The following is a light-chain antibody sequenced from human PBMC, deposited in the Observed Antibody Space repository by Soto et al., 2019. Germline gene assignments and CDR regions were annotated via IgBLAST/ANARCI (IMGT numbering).Light chain of an antibody. J-gene: IGKJ1*01. V-gene: IGKV1-5*01. CDR2: DAS. CDR3: QQYNAYSQT. Sequence: DIQMTQSPSTLSASVGERVTITCRARQSISNYLAWYQQKPGIAPNLLIYDASSLESGVPSRFSGSGSGTEFTLTISSLHPDDFATYYCQQYNAYSQTFGQGPKVDIK. CDR1: QSISNY.